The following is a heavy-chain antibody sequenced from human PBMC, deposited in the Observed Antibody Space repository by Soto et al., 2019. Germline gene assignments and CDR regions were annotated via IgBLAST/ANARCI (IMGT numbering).Heavy chain of an antibody. J-gene: IGHJ5*02. CDR2: IYYSGST. V-gene: IGHV4-31*03. CDR1: GGTISSGGYY. Sequence: QVQLQESGPGLVKPSQTLSLTCTVSGGTISSGGYYWSWIRQHPGKGLEWIGYIYYSGSTYYNPSLKSRVTISVDTSKNQFSLKLSSVTAADTDVYYCARGGSINWFDPWGQGTLVTVSS. D-gene: IGHD1-26*01. CDR3: ARGGSINWFDP.